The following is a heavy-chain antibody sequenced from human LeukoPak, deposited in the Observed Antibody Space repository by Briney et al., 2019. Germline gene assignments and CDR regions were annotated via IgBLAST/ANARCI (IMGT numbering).Heavy chain of an antibody. CDR1: GGSISSSTYY. CDR2: IYYSGST. D-gene: IGHD6-19*01. Sequence: SETLSLTCAVSGGSISSSTYYWGWIRQPPGKGLEWFGSIYYSGSTYYNPSLKSRVTISVDTSENQFSLKLSSVTAADTAVYYCARSEQWLVPLDHWGQGTLVTVSS. J-gene: IGHJ4*02. V-gene: IGHV4-39*07. CDR3: ARSEQWLVPLDH.